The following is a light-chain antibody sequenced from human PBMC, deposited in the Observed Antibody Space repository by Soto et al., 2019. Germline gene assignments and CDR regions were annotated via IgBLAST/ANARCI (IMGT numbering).Light chain of an antibody. CDR1: QNIGSN. J-gene: IGKJ4*01. CDR2: GAS. Sequence: VVMTQSPATLSVSKGERATLSCRSSQNIGSNLAWYRQKPGQPPQLLIYGASTRATGIPARFSGSGSGTDFTLTISSPQSEDFAVYYCQQYNNWLTFGGGTKVEIK. V-gene: IGKV3-15*01. CDR3: QQYNNWLT.